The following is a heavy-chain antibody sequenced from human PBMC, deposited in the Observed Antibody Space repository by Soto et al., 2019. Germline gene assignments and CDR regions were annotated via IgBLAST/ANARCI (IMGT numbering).Heavy chain of an antibody. V-gene: IGHV4-59*08. CDR2: IYYSGNT. J-gene: IGHJ5*02. CDR1: GGSISSYY. D-gene: IGHD2-21*01. CDR3: ARLGAYYQSLDP. Sequence: SETLSLTCTVSGGSISSYYWSWIRQPPGKGLEWIGYIYYSGNTNYNPSLKSRITISVDTSKNQFSMRLTSVTSAYSAVYYCARLGAYYQSLDPWGPGTLVTVSS.